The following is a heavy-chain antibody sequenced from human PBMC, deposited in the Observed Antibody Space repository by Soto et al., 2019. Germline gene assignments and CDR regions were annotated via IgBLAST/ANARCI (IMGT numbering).Heavy chain of an antibody. D-gene: IGHD3-22*01. J-gene: IGHJ4*02. Sequence: GASVKVSCKAAGYTFTTYYMHWVRQAPGQGLEWMGVIDPTHGSTTYAQKFQGRVTMTSDTSTNTVYMELSSLKSEDPAVYYCARVPYDTTGYYAFWGQGTLVTVSS. CDR2: IDPTHGST. CDR3: ARVPYDTTGYYAF. V-gene: IGHV1-46*01. CDR1: GYTFTTYY.